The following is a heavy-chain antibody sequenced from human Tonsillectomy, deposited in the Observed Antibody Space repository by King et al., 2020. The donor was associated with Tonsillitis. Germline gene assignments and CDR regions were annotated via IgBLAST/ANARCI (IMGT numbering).Heavy chain of an antibody. J-gene: IGHJ4*02. CDR1: GFTISSNF. D-gene: IGHD2-15*01. Sequence: VQLVESGGGLIQPGGSLRLSCAASGFTISSNFMSWVRQAPGKGLEWVSVIYTGGFTDYADSVRGRFTISRDNSKNTLYLQMNSLRAEDTAVYYCARERGVDPRGYWGQGTLVTVSA. V-gene: IGHV3-53*01. CDR2: IYTGGFT. CDR3: ARERGVDPRGY.